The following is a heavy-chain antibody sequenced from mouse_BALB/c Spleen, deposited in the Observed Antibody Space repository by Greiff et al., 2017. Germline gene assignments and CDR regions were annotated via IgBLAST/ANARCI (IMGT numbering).Heavy chain of an antibody. CDR1: GYTFTSYW. J-gene: IGHJ4*01. CDR3: ARRGHGERRGYAMDY. CDR2: INPSTGYT. Sequence: QVQLQQSGAELAKPGASVKMSCKASGYTFTSYWMHWVKQRPGQGLEWIGYINPSTGYTEYNQKFKDKATMTADKSSSTASMQLSSLTSEDSAVYYCARRGHGERRGYAMDYWGQGTSVTVSS. V-gene: IGHV1-7*01. D-gene: IGHD2-12*01.